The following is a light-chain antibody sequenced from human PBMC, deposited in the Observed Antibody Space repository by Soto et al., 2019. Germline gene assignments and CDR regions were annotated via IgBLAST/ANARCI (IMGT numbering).Light chain of an antibody. V-gene: IGKV3-20*01. CDR1: RSFSSSY. CDR2: AAS. Sequence: EIVLTQSPGTLSLSPGERATLSCRASRSFSSSYLAWYQHKVGQAPRHLIYAASTRATGIPDRFSGSGSATDFTLTISRLEPEDSAVYYCHHYDSSPPYTFGQGTKVDIK. J-gene: IGKJ2*01. CDR3: HHYDSSPPYT.